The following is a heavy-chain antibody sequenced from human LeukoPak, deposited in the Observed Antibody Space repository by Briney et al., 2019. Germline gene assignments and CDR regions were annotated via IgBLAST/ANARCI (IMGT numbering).Heavy chain of an antibody. Sequence: ASVKVSCKASGGTFSSYAISWVRQAPGQGLEWMGRIIPILGIANYAQKFQGRVTITADKSTSTAYMELSSLRSEDTAVYYCARDKDSSSWYAAEYFQHWGQGTLVTVSS. J-gene: IGHJ1*01. V-gene: IGHV1-69*04. CDR2: IIPILGIA. D-gene: IGHD6-13*01. CDR1: GGTFSSYA. CDR3: ARDKDSSSWYAAEYFQH.